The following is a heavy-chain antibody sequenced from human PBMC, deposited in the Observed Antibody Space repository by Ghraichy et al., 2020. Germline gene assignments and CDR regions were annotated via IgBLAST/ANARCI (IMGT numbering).Heavy chain of an antibody. D-gene: IGHD3-10*01. V-gene: IGHV3-23*01. CDR3: AKVAGALDFDY. CDR2: ISGSGGST. CDR1: GFTFSSYA. J-gene: IGHJ4*02. Sequence: GESLNISCAASGFTFSSYAMSWVRQAPGKGLEWVSAISGSGGSTYYADSVKGRFTISRDNSKNTLYLQMNSLRAEDTAVYYCAKVAGALDFDYWGQGTLVTVSS.